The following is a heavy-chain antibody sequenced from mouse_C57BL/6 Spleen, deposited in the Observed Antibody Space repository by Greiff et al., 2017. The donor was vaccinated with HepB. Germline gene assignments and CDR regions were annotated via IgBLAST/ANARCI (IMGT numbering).Heavy chain of an antibody. D-gene: IGHD1-1*01. CDR2: IRSKSNNYAT. CDR3: VRDYYGSNFDY. V-gene: IGHV10-1*01. CDR1: GFSFNTYA. Sequence: EVNLVESGGGLVQPKGSLKLSCAASGFSFNTYAMNWVRQAPGKGLEWVARIRSKSNNYATYYADSVKDRFTISRDDSESMLYLQMNNLKTEDTAMYYCVRDYYGSNFDYWGQGTTLTVSS. J-gene: IGHJ2*01.